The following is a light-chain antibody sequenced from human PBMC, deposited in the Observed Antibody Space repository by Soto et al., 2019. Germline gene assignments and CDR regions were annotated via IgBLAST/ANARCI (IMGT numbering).Light chain of an antibody. V-gene: IGLV2-11*01. CDR2: DVS. J-gene: IGLJ1*01. CDR1: SSDVGGYNY. CDR3: CSYAGRYTYV. Sequence: ALTQPRSVSGSPGQSVTISCTGTSSDVGGYNYVSWYQQHPGKAPKLMIYDVSKRPSGVPDRFSGSKSGNTASLTIAGLQAEDEADYYCCSYAGRYTYVFGTGTKVTVL.